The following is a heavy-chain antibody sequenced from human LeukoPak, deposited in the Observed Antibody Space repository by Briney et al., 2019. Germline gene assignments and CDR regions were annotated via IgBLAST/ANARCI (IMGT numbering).Heavy chain of an antibody. CDR3: ARASKILTGYFDY. CDR2: ISNSGSTM. J-gene: IGHJ4*01. Sequence: GGSLRLSCAASGFTFSDYYMSWIRQAPGKGLEWISYISNSGSTMYYADSVKGRFTISRDNAKNSLYLQMNSLRAEDTAVYYCARASKILTGYFDYWGQGTLVTVSS. CDR1: GFTFSDYY. D-gene: IGHD3-9*01. V-gene: IGHV3-11*04.